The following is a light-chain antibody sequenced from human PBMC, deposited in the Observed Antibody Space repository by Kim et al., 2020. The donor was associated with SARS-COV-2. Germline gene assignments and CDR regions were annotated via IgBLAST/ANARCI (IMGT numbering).Light chain of an antibody. CDR2: QDS. Sequence: VSPGQTASVTCSGDKLGDKYACWYQQKPGKSHVLVIYQDSKRPSGIPERFSGSNSGNTATLTISGTQAMDEADYYCQAWDSSTGVFGRGTQLTVL. J-gene: IGLJ2*01. V-gene: IGLV3-1*01. CDR3: QAWDSSTGV. CDR1: KLGDKY.